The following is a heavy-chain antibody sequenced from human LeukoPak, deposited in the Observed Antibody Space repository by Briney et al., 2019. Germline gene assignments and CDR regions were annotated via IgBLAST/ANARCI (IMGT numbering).Heavy chain of an antibody. CDR2: ISGSGGST. V-gene: IGHV3-23*01. J-gene: IGHJ4*02. CDR3: AKELLPYSTSRGAIDY. Sequence: GGSLRLSCAASGFTFSSHAMSWVGQAPGKGLEWVSAISGSGGSTYYADSVKGRFTISRDNSKNTLYLQMNSLRAEDTAVYYCAKELLPYSTSRGAIDYWGQGTLVTVSS. CDR1: GFTFSSHA. D-gene: IGHD6-6*01.